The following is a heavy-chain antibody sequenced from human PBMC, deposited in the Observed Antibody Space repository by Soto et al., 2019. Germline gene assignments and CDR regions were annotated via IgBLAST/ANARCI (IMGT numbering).Heavy chain of an antibody. V-gene: IGHV3-7*01. J-gene: IGHJ4*02. CDR2: IKQDGSEK. CDR3: ARDKYYYDSSGSQGYYFDY. D-gene: IGHD3-22*01. Sequence: GGSLRLSCAASGFTFSSYWMSWVRQAPGKGLEWVANIKQDGSEKYYVDSVKGRFTISRDNAKNSLYLQMNSLRAEDTAVYYCARDKYYYDSSGSQGYYFDYWGQGTLVTVSS. CDR1: GFTFSSYW.